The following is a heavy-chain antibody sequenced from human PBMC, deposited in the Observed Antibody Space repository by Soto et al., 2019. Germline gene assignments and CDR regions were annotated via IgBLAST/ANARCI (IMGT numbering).Heavy chain of an antibody. J-gene: IGHJ5*02. CDR3: ARWIRITMVRGVIIANWFDP. CDR2: INHSGST. D-gene: IGHD3-10*01. CDR1: GGSFSPNY. Sequence: SETLSLTCTVSGGSFSPNYWSWIRQPPGKGLERMRYINHSGSTNYNPSLKSRVTISVDTSKNQFFLKLSSVTAADTAVYYCARWIRITMVRGVIIANWFDPWGQGTLVTVSS. V-gene: IGHV4-34*01.